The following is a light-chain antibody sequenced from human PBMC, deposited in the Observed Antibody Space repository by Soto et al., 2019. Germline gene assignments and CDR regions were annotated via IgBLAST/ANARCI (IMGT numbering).Light chain of an antibody. CDR2: LEGSGSY. Sequence: QPVLTQSSSASASLGSSVKLTCTLSSGHSSYIIAWHQQQPGKAPRYLMKLEGSGSYKKGSGVPNRFSVSSSGPDRYLTTSNHRVEDAADYFGETCGLSPRVFGGGSKRTV. CDR1: SGHSSYI. V-gene: IGLV4-60*02. CDR3: ETCGLSPRV. J-gene: IGLJ3*02.